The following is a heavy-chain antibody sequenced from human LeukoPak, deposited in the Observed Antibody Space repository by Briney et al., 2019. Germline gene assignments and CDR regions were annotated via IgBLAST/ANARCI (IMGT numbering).Heavy chain of an antibody. CDR1: GFTFSNYE. J-gene: IGHJ4*02. D-gene: IGHD3-10*01. CDR2: ISSVGSTV. CDR3: ARGGSFVEY. V-gene: IGHV3-48*03. Sequence: GGSLRLSCAASGFTFSNYEMHWVRRAPGKGLGWVSYISSVGSTVYYADSVKGRFTVSRDNAKNSLYLQMSSLRAEDTAVYYCARGGSFVEYWGQGTLVSVSS.